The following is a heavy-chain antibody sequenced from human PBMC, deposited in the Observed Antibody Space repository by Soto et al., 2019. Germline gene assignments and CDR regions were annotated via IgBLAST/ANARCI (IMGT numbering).Heavy chain of an antibody. CDR3: ARAVAVAGMVAY. CDR2: ISSSSSYI. J-gene: IGHJ4*02. V-gene: IGHV3-21*01. Sequence: EVQLVESGGGLVKPGGSLRLSCAASGFTFSSYSMNWVRQAPGKGLEWVSSISSSSSYIYYADSVKGRFTISRDNAKISLYLKMHSLRAEDTAVYYCARAVAVAGMVAYWGQGTLVTVSS. D-gene: IGHD6-19*01. CDR1: GFTFSSYS.